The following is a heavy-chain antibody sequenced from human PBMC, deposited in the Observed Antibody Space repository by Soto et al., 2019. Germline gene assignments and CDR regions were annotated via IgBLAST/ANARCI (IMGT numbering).Heavy chain of an antibody. CDR3: AKDRNSYGFYGMDV. CDR1: GFTFSSYG. J-gene: IGHJ6*02. D-gene: IGHD5-18*01. V-gene: IGHV3-30*18. Sequence: QVQLVESGGGVVQPGRSLRLSCAASGFTFSSYGMHWVRQAPGKGLEWVAVISYDGSNKYYADSVKGRFTISRDNSKNPLYLQMNSLRAEDTAVYYCAKDRNSYGFYGMDVWGQGTTVTVSS. CDR2: ISYDGSNK.